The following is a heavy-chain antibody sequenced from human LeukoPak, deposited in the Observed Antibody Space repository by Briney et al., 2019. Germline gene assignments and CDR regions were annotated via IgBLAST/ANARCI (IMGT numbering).Heavy chain of an antibody. D-gene: IGHD3-10*01. Sequence: GGSLRLSCAASGFTVSSNYMSWVRQAPGKGLEYVSAISSNGGSTYYADSVKGRFTISRDNSKNTLYLQMSSLRAEDTAVYYCVKGSGGWGQGTLVTVSS. V-gene: IGHV3-64D*06. CDR3: VKGSGG. J-gene: IGHJ4*02. CDR2: ISSNGGST. CDR1: GFTVSSNY.